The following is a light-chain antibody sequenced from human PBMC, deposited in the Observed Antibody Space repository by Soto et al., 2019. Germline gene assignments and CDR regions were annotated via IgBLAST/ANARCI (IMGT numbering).Light chain of an antibody. CDR2: GAS. Sequence: EIVLTQSPGTLSLSPGERATLSCRASQSVSNNYLAWYQQKPGQAPRVLISGASYRATGIPDRFSGSGSGTDFTLTISRLEPDDFAVYYCQQYGSSPVTFGQGTKVEIK. CDR1: QSVSNNY. CDR3: QQYGSSPVT. V-gene: IGKV3-20*01. J-gene: IGKJ1*01.